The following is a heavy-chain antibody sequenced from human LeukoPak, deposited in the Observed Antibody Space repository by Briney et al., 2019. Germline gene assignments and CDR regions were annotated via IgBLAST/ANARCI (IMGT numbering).Heavy chain of an antibody. CDR3: ARAYSSSWYLMDYYYYYMDV. D-gene: IGHD6-13*01. CDR2: IYYSGST. J-gene: IGHJ6*03. CDR1: GGSFSGYY. Sequence: PSETLSLTCAVYGGSFSGYYWGWIRQPPGKGLEWIGSIYYSGSTYYNPSLKSRVTISVDTSKNQFSLKLSSVTAADTAVYYCARAYSSSWYLMDYYYYYMDVWGKGTTVTVSS. V-gene: IGHV4-34*01.